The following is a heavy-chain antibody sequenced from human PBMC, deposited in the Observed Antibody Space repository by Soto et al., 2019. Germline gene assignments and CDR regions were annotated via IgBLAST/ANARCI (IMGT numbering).Heavy chain of an antibody. CDR2: IIPIFGTA. J-gene: IGHJ6*02. V-gene: IGHV1-69*06. D-gene: IGHD3-9*01. CDR3: ARGLRGYYDILTGSAYYYYGMDV. Sequence: QVQLVQSGAEVKKPGSSVKVSCKASGGTFSSYAISWVRQAPGQGLEWMGGIIPIFGTANYAQKFQGRVTITADKSTSTAYMELSSLRSEDTAVYYCARGLRGYYDILTGSAYYYYGMDVWGQGTTVTVSS. CDR1: GGTFSSYA.